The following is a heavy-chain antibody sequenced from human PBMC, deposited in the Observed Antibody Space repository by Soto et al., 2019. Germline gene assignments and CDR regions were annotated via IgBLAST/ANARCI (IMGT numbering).Heavy chain of an antibody. J-gene: IGHJ5*02. CDR1: GYTFTGYY. CDR3: ARDLYCSSTSCYTGWFDP. Sequence: GASVKVSCKASGYTFTGYYMHWVRQAPGQGLEWMGWINPNSGGTNYAQKFQGWVTMTRDTSISTAYTELSRLRSDDTAVYYCARDLYCSSTSCYTGWFDPWGQGTLVTVSS. D-gene: IGHD2-2*02. V-gene: IGHV1-2*04. CDR2: INPNSGGT.